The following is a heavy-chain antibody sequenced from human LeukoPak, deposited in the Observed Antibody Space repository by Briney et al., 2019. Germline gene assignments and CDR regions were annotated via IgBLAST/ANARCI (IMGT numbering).Heavy chain of an antibody. CDR3: ARLPVGAIYFDDY. J-gene: IGHJ4*02. Sequence: ASVKVSCKASGYTFTGYYMHWVRQAPGQGLEWMGWINPNSGGTNYAQKFQGRVTMTRDTSISTAYMELSSLRSEDTAVYYCARLPVGAIYFDDYWGQGTLVTVSS. D-gene: IGHD1-26*01. V-gene: IGHV1-2*02. CDR2: INPNSGGT. CDR1: GYTFTGYY.